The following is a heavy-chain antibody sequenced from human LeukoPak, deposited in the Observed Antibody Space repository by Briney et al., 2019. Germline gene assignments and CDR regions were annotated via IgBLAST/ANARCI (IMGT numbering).Heavy chain of an antibody. Sequence: ASVKVSCKASGYTFTSYDINWVRQATGQGLEWMGWMNPNSGNTGYAQKFQGGVTMTRNTSISTAYMELSSLRSEDTAVYYCARAQRRAAASKRIGFDPWGQGTLVTVSS. D-gene: IGHD6-13*01. CDR2: MNPNSGNT. J-gene: IGHJ5*02. CDR1: GYTFTSYD. V-gene: IGHV1-8*01. CDR3: ARAQRRAAASKRIGFDP.